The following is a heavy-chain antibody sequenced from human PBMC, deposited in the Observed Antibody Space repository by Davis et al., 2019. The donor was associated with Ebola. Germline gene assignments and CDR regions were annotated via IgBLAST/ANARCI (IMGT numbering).Heavy chain of an antibody. Sequence: PGGSLRLSCAASGFTFSSYSMNWVRQAPGKGLEWVSYISSSSSTIYYADSVKGRFTISRDNAKNSLYLQMNSLRAEDTAVYYCARGGKRGSVFSSGWDDGMDYWGQGTLVTVSS. CDR3: ARGGKRGSVFSSGWDDGMDY. D-gene: IGHD6-19*01. CDR2: ISSSSSTI. CDR1: GFTFSSYS. J-gene: IGHJ4*02. V-gene: IGHV3-48*04.